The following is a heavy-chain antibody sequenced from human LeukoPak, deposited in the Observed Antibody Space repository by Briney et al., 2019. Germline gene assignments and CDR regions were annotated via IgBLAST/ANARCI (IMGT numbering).Heavy chain of an antibody. Sequence: PSETLSLTCAVYGGSFSGYYWSWIRQPPGKGLEWIGEINHSGSTNYNPSLKSRVTISVDTSKNQFSLKLSSVTAADTAVYYCASGRDGSYYFDYWGQGTLVTVSS. CDR2: INHSGST. D-gene: IGHD1-26*01. J-gene: IGHJ4*02. CDR1: GGSFSGYY. CDR3: ASGRDGSYYFDY. V-gene: IGHV4-34*01.